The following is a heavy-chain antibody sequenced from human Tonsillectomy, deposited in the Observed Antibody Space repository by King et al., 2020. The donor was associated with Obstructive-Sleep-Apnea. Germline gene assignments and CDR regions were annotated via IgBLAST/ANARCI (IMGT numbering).Heavy chain of an antibody. CDR2: IKSKTDGGTT. CDR3: TTGVYIVATMEYYYGMDV. J-gene: IGHJ6*02. V-gene: IGHV3-15*01. D-gene: IGHD5-12*01. Sequence: VQLVESGGGLVKPGGSLRLSCAASGFTFSNAWMSWVRQAPGKGLEWVGRIKSKTDGGTTDYSAPVKGSFTISREDSKNTLYLQMNSQKTEETAVYYCTTGVYIVATMEYYYGMDVWGQGTTVTVSS. CDR1: GFTFSNAW.